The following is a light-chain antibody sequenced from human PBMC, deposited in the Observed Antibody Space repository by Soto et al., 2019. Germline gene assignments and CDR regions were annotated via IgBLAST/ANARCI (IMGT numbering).Light chain of an antibody. Sequence: QSVLTQPPSVSGAPGQRVTISCTGSSSNIGAGYDVHWYLQLPGTAPKLLIYGNSNRTSGVPDRFSGSKSGTSASLAITGLQAEDEADYYCQSYDSSLSGWVFGGGTKLTVL. CDR3: QSYDSSLSGWV. J-gene: IGLJ3*02. CDR1: SSNIGAGYD. CDR2: GNS. V-gene: IGLV1-40*01.